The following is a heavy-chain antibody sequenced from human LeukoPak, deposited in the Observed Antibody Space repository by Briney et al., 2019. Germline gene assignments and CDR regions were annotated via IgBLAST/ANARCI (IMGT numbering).Heavy chain of an antibody. CDR2: IWYDGSNK. J-gene: IGHJ4*02. V-gene: IGHV3-33*08. Sequence: GGSLRLSCAASGFTFSDYYMSWIRQAPGKGLEWVAVIWYDGSNKYYADSVKGRFTISRDNSKNTLYLQMNSLRAEDTAVYYCARDGNYRDYYDSSGYYYGYWGQGTLVTVSS. CDR3: ARDGNYRDYYDSSGYYYGY. D-gene: IGHD3-22*01. CDR1: GFTFSDYY.